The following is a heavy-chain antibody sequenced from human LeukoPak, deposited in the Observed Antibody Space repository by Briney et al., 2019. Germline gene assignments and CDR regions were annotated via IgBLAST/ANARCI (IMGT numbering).Heavy chain of an antibody. CDR2: IYSGGST. V-gene: IGHV3-53*04. CDR1: GFTVSSNY. CDR3: ARDLGGSFDY. D-gene: IGHD1-26*01. Sequence: GGSLRLSCAASGFTVSSNYMSWVRQAPGKGLEWVSVIYSGGSTYYADSVKGRLTISRHNSKNTLYLQMNSLRAEDTAVYYCARDLGGSFDYWGQGTLVTVSS. J-gene: IGHJ4*02.